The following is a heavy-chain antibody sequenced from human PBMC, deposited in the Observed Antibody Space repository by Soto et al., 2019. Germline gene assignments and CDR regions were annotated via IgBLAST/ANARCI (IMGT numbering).Heavy chain of an antibody. J-gene: IGHJ3*02. D-gene: IGHD7-27*01. Sequence: SPACTVSGGSISSGDYYWRWIRQPPGKGLEWIGYIYYSGSTYYNPSLKSRVTISVDTSKNQFSLKLSSVTAADTAVYYCARHLWGRADAFDIWGQGTMVTVSS. CDR1: GGSISSGDYY. V-gene: IGHV4-30-4*01. CDR2: IYYSGST. CDR3: ARHLWGRADAFDI.